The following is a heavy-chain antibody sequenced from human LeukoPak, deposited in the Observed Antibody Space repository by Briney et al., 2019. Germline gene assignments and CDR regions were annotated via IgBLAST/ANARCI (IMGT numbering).Heavy chain of an antibody. CDR2: ISAYNGNT. V-gene: IGHV1-18*01. D-gene: IGHD6-13*01. J-gene: IGHJ4*02. Sequence: AAVKVSCMASGYTLTSYGISGVRPAPGQGLEWMGWISAYNGNTNYAQKLQGRVTMTTDTSTSTAYMELRSLRSDDTAVYYCARGSSSFSFDYWGQGTLVTVSS. CDR1: GYTLTSYG. CDR3: ARGSSSFSFDY.